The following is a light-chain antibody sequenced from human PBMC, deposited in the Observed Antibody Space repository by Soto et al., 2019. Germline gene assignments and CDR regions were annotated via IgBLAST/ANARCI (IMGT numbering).Light chain of an antibody. CDR2: VAS. CDR3: QQSNNWPYT. Sequence: EIVMTQSPATLSVSPGERATLSCRASQSVSSNLAWYQQKPGQAPRLLFYVASTRATDIPARFSGSGSGTDYTLTISSLQSEDFAVYYCQQSNNWPYTFGQGTKPEIK. J-gene: IGKJ2*01. V-gene: IGKV3-15*01. CDR1: QSVSSN.